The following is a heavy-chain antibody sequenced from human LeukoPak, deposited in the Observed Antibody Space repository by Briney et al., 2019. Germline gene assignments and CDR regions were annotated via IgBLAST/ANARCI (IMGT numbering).Heavy chain of an antibody. CDR3: AKDHYWSIDY. D-gene: IGHD3-3*01. CDR1: GLDFSSNW. Sequence: SGGSLRLYCAASGLDFSSNWMHWVRHAPGQGLVWVSRIKGDGISTNYAVSVKGRFTISRDIAKNTLYLQMNSLRAEDTGVYYCAKDHYWSIDYWGRGTLVTVSS. V-gene: IGHV3-74*01. J-gene: IGHJ4*02. CDR2: IKGDGIST.